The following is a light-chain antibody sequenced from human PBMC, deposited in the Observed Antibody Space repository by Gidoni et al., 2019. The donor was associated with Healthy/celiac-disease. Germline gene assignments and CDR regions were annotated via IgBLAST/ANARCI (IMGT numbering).Light chain of an antibody. J-gene: IGLJ2*01. CDR1: SLRSYY. CDR2: GKN. CDR3: NSRDSSDVV. V-gene: IGLV3-19*01. Sequence: SSELTQAPAVSVALGQTVRITCQGDSLRSYYASWYQQKPGQAPVLVIYGKNNRPSGIPDRFSGSSSGNTASLTITGAQAEDEADYYCNSRDSSDVVFGGGTKLTVL.